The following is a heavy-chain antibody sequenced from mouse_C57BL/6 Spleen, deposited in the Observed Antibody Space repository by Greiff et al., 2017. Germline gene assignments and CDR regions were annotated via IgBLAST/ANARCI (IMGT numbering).Heavy chain of an antibody. J-gene: IGHJ4*01. CDR3: ARYGNYAMDY. CDR2: IRNKANGYTT. V-gene: IGHV7-3*01. CDR1: GFTFTDYY. Sequence: EVTLMESGGGLVQPGGSLSLSCAASGFTFTDYYMSWVRQPPGKALEWLGFIRNKANGYTTEYSASVKGRFTISRDNSQSILYLQMNALRAEDSATYYCARYGNYAMDYWGQGTSVTVSS.